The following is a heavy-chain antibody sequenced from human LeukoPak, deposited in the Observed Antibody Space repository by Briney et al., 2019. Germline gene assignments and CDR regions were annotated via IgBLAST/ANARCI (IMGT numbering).Heavy chain of an antibody. CDR3: AKERTQTTSFDY. J-gene: IGHJ4*02. D-gene: IGHD2/OR15-2a*01. CDR1: GFTFSNAW. V-gene: IGHV3-23*01. Sequence: GGSLRLSCAASGFTFSNAWMNWVRQAPGKGLEWVSTISGSGGSTYYADSVKGRFTISRDNSKNTLYLQMNRLRAEDTAIYYCAKERTQTTSFDYWGQGTLVTVSS. CDR2: ISGSGGST.